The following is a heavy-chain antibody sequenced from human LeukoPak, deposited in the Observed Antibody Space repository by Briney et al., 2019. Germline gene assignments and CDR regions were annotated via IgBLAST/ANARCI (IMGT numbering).Heavy chain of an antibody. CDR2: INPTSTSI. V-gene: IGHV3-21*04. D-gene: IGHD5-24*01. J-gene: IGHJ4*02. Sequence: KPGGSLRPSCVASGLTFSDYSINWVRRAPGKGLEWVSSINPTSTSIYYADAVRGRFTIFRDTSANTLFLEMRSLRADDTALYYCAKAAGRDGRTPNDFWGQGTLVTVSS. CDR1: GLTFSDYS. CDR3: AKAAGRDGRTPNDF.